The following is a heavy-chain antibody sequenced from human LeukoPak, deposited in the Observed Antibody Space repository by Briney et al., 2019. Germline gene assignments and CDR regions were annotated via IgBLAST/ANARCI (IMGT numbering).Heavy chain of an antibody. CDR1: GGSFSGYF. V-gene: IGHV4-34*01. D-gene: IGHD3-10*01. J-gene: IGHJ4*02. Sequence: SESLSLTCAVYGGSFSGYFWSWIRQPPGKGLEWIGEISHSGSTNYNPSLKSRVTMSVDTSKNQFSLILSSVTAADTAVYYCARMRGWVRPYFDYWGQGTLVTVSS. CDR3: ARMRGWVRPYFDY. CDR2: ISHSGST.